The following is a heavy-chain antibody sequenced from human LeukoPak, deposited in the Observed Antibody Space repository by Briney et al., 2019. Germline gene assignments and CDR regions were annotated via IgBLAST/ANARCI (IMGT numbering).Heavy chain of an antibody. V-gene: IGHV3-23*01. CDR3: AKDHSGYSIFDY. Sequence: PGGSLRLSCAASGFTFSSYAMSWVRQAPGKGLEWFSAISGSGGSTYYADSVKGRFTISRDNSKNTLYLQMNSLRAEDTAVYYCAKDHSGYSIFDYWGQGTLVTVSS. J-gene: IGHJ4*02. CDR2: ISGSGGST. CDR1: GFTFSSYA. D-gene: IGHD3-22*01.